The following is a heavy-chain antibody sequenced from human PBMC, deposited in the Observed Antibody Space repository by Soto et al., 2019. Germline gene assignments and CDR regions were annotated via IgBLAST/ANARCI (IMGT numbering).Heavy chain of an antibody. CDR2: ISSSSSDI. J-gene: IGHJ4*02. V-gene: IGHV3-21*01. Sequence: GGSLRLSCAASAFTFRSYTMNWVRQAPGKGLEWVSSISSSSSDIYYADSVKGRFTISRDNAKNSLFLQMNSLRAEDTAVYYCARDRTPCSGGSCFFLFEYRGQGTQVTVSS. CDR1: AFTFRSYT. D-gene: IGHD2-15*01. CDR3: ARDRTPCSGGSCFFLFEY.